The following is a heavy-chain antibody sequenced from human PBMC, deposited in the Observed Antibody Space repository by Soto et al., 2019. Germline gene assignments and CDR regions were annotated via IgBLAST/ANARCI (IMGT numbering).Heavy chain of an antibody. CDR2: ISSTSSHI. V-gene: IGHV3-21*01. CDR1: EFSFSTYN. CDR3: ARDPAADGYYGMDV. D-gene: IGHD6-13*01. Sequence: EVQLVESGGGLVKPGGSLRLSCVASEFSFSTYNMNWVRQAPGKGLEWVSFISSTSSHIHYADSVKGRFTISRDNAKNALYLQQHSLTAEDTAVYYCARDPAADGYYGMDVWGQGTTVTVSS. J-gene: IGHJ6*02.